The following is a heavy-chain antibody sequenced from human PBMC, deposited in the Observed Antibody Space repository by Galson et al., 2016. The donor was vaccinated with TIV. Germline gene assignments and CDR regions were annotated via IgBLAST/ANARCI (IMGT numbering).Heavy chain of an antibody. J-gene: IGHJ6*02. Sequence: QSGAEVKKPGESLQISCKGSGYTFHSYWIAWVRQMPGKGLEWMGIIYLGDSSTTFSPSFQGQVTITADKSINTVYLQWTTLQASDSATYYCARSSHYDYWTGSSMDVWGQGTTVIVSS. CDR3: ARSSHYDYWTGSSMDV. CDR2: IYLGDSST. CDR1: GYTFHSYW. D-gene: IGHD3-3*01. V-gene: IGHV5-51*01.